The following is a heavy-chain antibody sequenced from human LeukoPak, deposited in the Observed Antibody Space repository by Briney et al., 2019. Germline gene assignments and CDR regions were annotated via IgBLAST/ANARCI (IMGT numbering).Heavy chain of an antibody. CDR1: GYTFTGYY. D-gene: IGHD3-9*01. V-gene: IGHV1-2*02. J-gene: IGHJ3*02. CDR2: INPNSGGT. CDR3: ARGAGYDILTGYYKEDAFGI. Sequence: ASVKVSCKASGYTFTGYYMHWVRQAPGQGLEWMGWINPNSGGTNYAQKFQGRVTMTRDTSISTAYMELSRLRSDDTAVYYCARGAGYDILTGYYKEDAFGIWGQGTMVTVSS.